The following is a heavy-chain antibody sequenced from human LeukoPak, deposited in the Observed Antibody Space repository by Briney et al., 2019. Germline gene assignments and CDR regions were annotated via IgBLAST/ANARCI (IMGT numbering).Heavy chain of an antibody. D-gene: IGHD6-19*01. J-gene: IGHJ6*03. V-gene: IGHV4-34*01. Sequence: ASETLSLTCAVYGGSFSGYYWSWIRQPPGKGLEWIVGINHSGSTNYNPSLKSRVTVSVDTSKNQFSLKLSSVTAADTAVYYCARLMYSSGWYRRDYYYMDVWGKGTTVTVSS. CDR2: INHSGST. CDR1: GGSFSGYY. CDR3: ARLMYSSGWYRRDYYYMDV.